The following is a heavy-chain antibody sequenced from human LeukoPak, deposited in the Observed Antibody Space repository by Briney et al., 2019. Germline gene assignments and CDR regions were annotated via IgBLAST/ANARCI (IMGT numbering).Heavy chain of an antibody. CDR1: GFTFSSYE. Sequence: GGSLRLSCAVSGFTFSSYEMDWVRQAPGTGLEWVSYISNSGETKYYADSVKGRFTISRDNAKNSLYLQMNSLRAEDTAVYYCAREASSGYFDYWGQGTLVTVSS. CDR2: ISNSGETK. CDR3: AREASSGYFDY. V-gene: IGHV3-48*03. J-gene: IGHJ4*02. D-gene: IGHD3-22*01.